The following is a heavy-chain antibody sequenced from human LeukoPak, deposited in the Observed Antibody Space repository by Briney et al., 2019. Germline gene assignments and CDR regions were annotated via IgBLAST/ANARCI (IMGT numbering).Heavy chain of an antibody. CDR2: IYPGDSDT. J-gene: IGHJ4*02. CDR3: ARQLTYADHSSGWSN. V-gene: IGHV5-51*01. CDR1: GYSFTSYW. D-gene: IGHD6-19*01. Sequence: GESLKISCKGSGYSFTSYWIGWVRQMLGKGLEWMGIIYPGDSDTRYSPSFQGQVTISADKSISTAYLQWSSPKASDTAMYYCARQLTYADHSSGWSNWGQGTLVTVSS.